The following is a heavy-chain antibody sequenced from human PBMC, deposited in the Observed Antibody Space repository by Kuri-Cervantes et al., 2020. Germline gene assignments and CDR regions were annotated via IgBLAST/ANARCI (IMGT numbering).Heavy chain of an antibody. V-gene: IGHV1-69*04. J-gene: IGHJ6*02. Sequence: SVKVSCKASGYTFTSYAMNWVRQAPGQGLEWMGRIIPILGIANYAQKFQGRVTITADRSTSTAYMELSSLRSEDTAVYYCARDRCSSTSCYYYYYGMDVWGQGTTVTVSS. CDR2: IIPILGIA. D-gene: IGHD2-2*01. CDR3: ARDRCSSTSCYYYYYGMDV. CDR1: GYTFTSYA.